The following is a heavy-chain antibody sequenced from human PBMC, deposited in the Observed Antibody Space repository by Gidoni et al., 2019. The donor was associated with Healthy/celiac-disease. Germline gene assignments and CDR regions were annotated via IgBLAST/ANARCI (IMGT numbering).Heavy chain of an antibody. CDR2: ISAYKCNT. Sequence: QVQLVQSGAEVTKPGASVTVSCKASGSTFTSYGIIWVRQAPGQGLEWMGWISAYKCNTNYAQNLQGRVTMTTDTSTSTADMELRSLRSDDTAVYYGARSCVPATAMLDYVDYWGQGTRVTVSS. CDR1: GSTFTSYG. CDR3: ARSCVPATAMLDYVDY. D-gene: IGHD2-2*01. J-gene: IGHJ4*02. V-gene: IGHV1-18*01.